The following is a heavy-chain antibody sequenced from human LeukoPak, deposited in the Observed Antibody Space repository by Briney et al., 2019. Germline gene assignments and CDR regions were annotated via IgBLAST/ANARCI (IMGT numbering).Heavy chain of an antibody. Sequence: GGSLRLSXAASGFTFSSYGMHWVRQTPGKGLEWLAFMRYDGSNKYYADSVKGRFTISRDNSKNTLYLQMNSLRAEDTAVYYCAKDLTTVTTSDFDYWGQGTLVTVSS. CDR3: AKDLTTVTTSDFDY. V-gene: IGHV3-30*02. CDR1: GFTFSSYG. CDR2: MRYDGSNK. J-gene: IGHJ4*02. D-gene: IGHD4-11*01.